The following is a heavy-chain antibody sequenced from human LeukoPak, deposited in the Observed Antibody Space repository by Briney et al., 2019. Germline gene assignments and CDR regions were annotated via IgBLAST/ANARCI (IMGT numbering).Heavy chain of an antibody. CDR1: GYTFTGYY. V-gene: IGHV1-2*02. CDR3: ARGHPLGYCSGGSCYHNWFDP. Sequence: GASVKVSCKASGYTFTGYYMHWVRQAPGQGLEWMGWINPNSGGTNYAQKFQGRVTMTRDTSISTAHMELSRLRSDDTAVYYCARGHPLGYCSGGSCYHNWFDPWGQGTLVTVSS. CDR2: INPNSGGT. D-gene: IGHD2-15*01. J-gene: IGHJ5*02.